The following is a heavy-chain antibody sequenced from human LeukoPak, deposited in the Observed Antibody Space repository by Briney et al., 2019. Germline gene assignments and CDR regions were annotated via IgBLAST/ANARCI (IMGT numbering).Heavy chain of an antibody. CDR2: ISSSGSTI. J-gene: IGHJ5*01. CDR3: TRTTVTINAFDS. D-gene: IGHD4-17*01. Sequence: GGSLRLSCAASGFTFSSYEMNWVRQAPGKGLEWVSYISSSGSTIYYADSVKGRFTISRDNAKNSLYLQMNSLRVEDTAVYYCTRTTVTINAFDSWGQGTLVTVSS. CDR1: GFTFSSYE. V-gene: IGHV3-48*03.